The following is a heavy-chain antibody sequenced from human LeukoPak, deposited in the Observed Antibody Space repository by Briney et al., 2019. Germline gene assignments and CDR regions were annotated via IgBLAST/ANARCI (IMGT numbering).Heavy chain of an antibody. D-gene: IGHD2-2*02. CDR2: ISGSGGST. CDR1: GFTFSSYA. Sequence: GGSLRLSCAASGFTFSSYAMSWVRQAPGKGLEWVSAISGSGGSTYYADSVKGRFTISRDNSKNTLYLQMNSLRAEDTAVYYCAKDLRPGLYCSSTSCYTQFDYWGQGTLVTVSS. J-gene: IGHJ4*02. V-gene: IGHV3-23*01. CDR3: AKDLRPGLYCSSTSCYTQFDY.